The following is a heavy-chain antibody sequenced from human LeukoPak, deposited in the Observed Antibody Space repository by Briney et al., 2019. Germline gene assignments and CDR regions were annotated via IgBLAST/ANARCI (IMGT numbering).Heavy chain of an antibody. CDR3: AKVRVVPAAIPPLNYFDY. J-gene: IGHJ4*02. Sequence: PGGSLRLSCAASGFTFSSYAMSWVRQAPGKGLEWVSAISGSEGSTYYADSVKGRFTISRDNSKNTLYLQMNSLRAEDTAVYYCAKVRVVPAAIPPLNYFDYWGQGTLVTVSS. CDR1: GFTFSSYA. CDR2: ISGSEGST. V-gene: IGHV3-23*01. D-gene: IGHD2-2*01.